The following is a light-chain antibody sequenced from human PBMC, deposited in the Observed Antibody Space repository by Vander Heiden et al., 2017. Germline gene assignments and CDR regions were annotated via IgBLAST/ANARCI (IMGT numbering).Light chain of an antibody. CDR2: KDN. J-gene: IGLJ2*01. CDR1: ALPKQY. CDR3: QSADSSDTYRVI. V-gene: IGLV3-25*03. Sequence: SYELTPPPLVSVSPGQTAKITCSGDALPKQYAYWYQQRPGQAPVLIIYKDNERPSGIPERFSGYSSGTTVTLAISGVQAEDEADYYCQSADSSDTYRVIFGGGTKLTVL.